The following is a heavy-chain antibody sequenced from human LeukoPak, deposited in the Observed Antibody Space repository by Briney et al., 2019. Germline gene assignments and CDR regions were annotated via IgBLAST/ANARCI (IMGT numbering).Heavy chain of an antibody. CDR1: GDSVSSNSAT. V-gene: IGHV6-1*01. J-gene: IGHJ4*02. D-gene: IGHD6-19*01. Sequence: SQTLSLTCAISGDSVSSNSATWNWIRQSPSRGLEWLGRTYYRSKWYNDYAGSVKSRTTIIPDTSKNQFSLQLNSVIPEDTAVYYCARGDSGWYPLGYWGQGTLVTVSS. CDR3: ARGDSGWYPLGY. CDR2: TYYRSKWYN.